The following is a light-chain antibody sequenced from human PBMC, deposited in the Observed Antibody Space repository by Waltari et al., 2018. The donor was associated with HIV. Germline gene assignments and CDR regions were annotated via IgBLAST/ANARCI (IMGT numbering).Light chain of an antibody. V-gene: IGLV1-44*01. CDR2: NNN. J-gene: IGLJ2*01. CDR3: VAWDDSLNGPV. CDR1: SFNVGSNT. Sequence: QSVLTQPPSASGNPGQRVTMSCSGGSFNVGSNTVNWYQQLPGTAPKLLIYNNNQRPSGVPDRFSGSKSGTSASLAISGLQSEDEADYYCVAWDDSLNGPVFGGGTKLTVL.